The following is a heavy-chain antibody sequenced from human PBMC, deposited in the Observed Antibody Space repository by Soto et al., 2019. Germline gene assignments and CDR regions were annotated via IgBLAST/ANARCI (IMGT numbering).Heavy chain of an antibody. D-gene: IGHD7-27*01. V-gene: IGHV5-51*01. Sequence: GESLKISWKGSGYIFSNAWNGWVRQIPGKGLDWMGIIYPGDSDTRYSPSFQGQVTISADKSISAAYLQWNSLKSSDSAMYYCARLTGSYYYYGMDVWGQGTTVSVSS. CDR3: ARLTGSYYYYGMDV. CDR1: GYIFSNAW. CDR2: IYPGDSDT. J-gene: IGHJ6*02.